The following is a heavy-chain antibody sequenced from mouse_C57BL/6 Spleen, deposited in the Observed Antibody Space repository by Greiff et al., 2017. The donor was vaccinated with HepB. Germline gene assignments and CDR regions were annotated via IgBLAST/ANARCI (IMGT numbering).Heavy chain of an antibody. V-gene: IGHV14-3*01. Sequence: FQLQQSVAELVRPGASVKFSCTASGFNFKNTYMHWLKQRPEQGLEWIGRIDPSNGNTKYAPKFQGKATITAYTSSNTAYLQLSSLTSEDTAIYYCARGDYFDYWGQGTTLTVSS. CDR3: ARGDYFDY. CDR1: GFNFKNTY. CDR2: IDPSNGNT. J-gene: IGHJ2*01.